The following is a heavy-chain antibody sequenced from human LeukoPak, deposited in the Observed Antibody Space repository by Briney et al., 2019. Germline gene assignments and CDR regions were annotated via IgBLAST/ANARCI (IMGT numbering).Heavy chain of an antibody. Sequence: PSQTLSLTCTVSGGSISSGGYYWSWIRQHPGKGLEWIGYIYYSGSTYYNPSLKSRVTTSVDTSKNQFSLKLSSVTAADTAVYYCARDCIRHDSSGYYYYYGVDVWGQGTTVTVSS. CDR2: IYYSGST. CDR1: GGSISSGGYY. V-gene: IGHV4-31*03. J-gene: IGHJ6*02. CDR3: ARDCIRHDSSGYYYYYGVDV. D-gene: IGHD3-22*01.